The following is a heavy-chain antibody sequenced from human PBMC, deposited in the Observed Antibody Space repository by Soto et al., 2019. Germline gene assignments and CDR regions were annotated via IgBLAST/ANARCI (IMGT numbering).Heavy chain of an antibody. Sequence: PSETLSLTCTVSGGSISSYYWSWIRQPPGKGLEWIGYIYYSGSTNYNPSLKSRVTISVDTSKNQFSLKLSSVTAADTAVCYCARAKAPLYSSSWYWFDPWGQGTLVTVSS. V-gene: IGHV4-59*08. J-gene: IGHJ5*02. CDR3: ARAKAPLYSSSWYWFDP. D-gene: IGHD6-13*01. CDR1: GGSISSYY. CDR2: IYYSGST.